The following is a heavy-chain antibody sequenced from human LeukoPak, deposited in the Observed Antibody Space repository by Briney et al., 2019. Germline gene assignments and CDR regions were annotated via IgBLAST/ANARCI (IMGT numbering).Heavy chain of an antibody. Sequence: PSETLSLTCAVYGGSFSGYYWSWLPQPPGKGLEWIGEINHSGSTNYHPSLKSRVTISVDTSKNQFSLKLSSVTAADTAVYYCARGRAILPYYWGQGTLVTVSS. D-gene: IGHD2-21*01. CDR2: INHSGST. J-gene: IGHJ4*02. CDR1: GGSFSGYY. CDR3: ARGRAILPYY. V-gene: IGHV4-34*01.